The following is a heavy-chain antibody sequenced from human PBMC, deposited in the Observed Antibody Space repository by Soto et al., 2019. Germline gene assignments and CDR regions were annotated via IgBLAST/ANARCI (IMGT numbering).Heavy chain of an antibody. Sequence: QLQLQESGPGLVKPSETLSLTCTVSGGSISSSSYYWGWIRQPPGKGLEWIGSIFYSRSTYYNPXXKXRRTTSVDTSKNXFTPXLXPVTAADTAVYYCARHLTYCSAGSCYSDFPYYGMDVWGQGTTVTVSS. CDR3: ARHLTYCSAGSCYSDFPYYGMDV. CDR2: IFYSRST. D-gene: IGHD2-15*01. CDR1: GGSISSSSYY. J-gene: IGHJ6*02. V-gene: IGHV4-39*01.